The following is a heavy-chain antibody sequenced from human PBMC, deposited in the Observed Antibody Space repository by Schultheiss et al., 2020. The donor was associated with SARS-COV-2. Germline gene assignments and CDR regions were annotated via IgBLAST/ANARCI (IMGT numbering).Heavy chain of an antibody. CDR3: ARDMVGATFDY. CDR1: GFSVSSKY. Sequence: GGSLRLSCAASGFSVSSKYMSWVRQAPGKGLEWVAVIWYDGSNTYYADSVKGRFTISRDNSKNILYLQMNSLRAEDTAVYYCARDMVGATFDYWGQGTLVTVSS. D-gene: IGHD1-26*01. J-gene: IGHJ4*02. CDR2: IWYDGSNT. V-gene: IGHV3-33*08.